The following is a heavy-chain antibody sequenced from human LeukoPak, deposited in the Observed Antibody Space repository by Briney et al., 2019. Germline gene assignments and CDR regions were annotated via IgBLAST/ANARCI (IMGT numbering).Heavy chain of an antibody. J-gene: IGHJ6*02. V-gene: IGHV4-59*08. D-gene: IGHD6-19*01. CDR1: GGSISSYY. CDR3: ARHRRRGIAVAGPRYYYYGMDV. CDR2: IYYSGST. Sequence: SETLSLTCTVSGGSISSYYWSWIRQPPGKGLEWIGYIYYSGSTNYNPSLKSRVTISVDTSKNQFSLKLSSVTAADTAVYYCARHRRRGIAVAGPRYYYYGMDVWGQGTTVTVSS.